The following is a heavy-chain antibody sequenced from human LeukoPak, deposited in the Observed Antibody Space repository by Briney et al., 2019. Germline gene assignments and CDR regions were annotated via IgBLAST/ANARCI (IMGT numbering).Heavy chain of an antibody. CDR2: IYYSGST. V-gene: IGHV4-39*07. D-gene: IGHD3-10*01. CDR1: GGSISSSSYY. CDR3: ARVVLLWFGEFYYFDY. Sequence: SETLSLTCTVSGGSISSSSYYWGWIRQPPGKGLEWIGRIYYSGSTYYNPSLKSRVTISVDTSKNQFSLKLSSVTAADTAVYYCARVVLLWFGEFYYFDYWGQGTLVTVSS. J-gene: IGHJ4*02.